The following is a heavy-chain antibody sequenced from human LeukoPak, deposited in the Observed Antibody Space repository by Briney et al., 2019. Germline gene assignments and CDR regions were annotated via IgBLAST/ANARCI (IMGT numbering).Heavy chain of an antibody. CDR1: GFTFSSYS. J-gene: IGHJ5*02. CDR3: ARDGGGWYGWFDP. Sequence: GGSLRLSCAASGFTFSSYSMNWVRQAPGKGLEWVSFISTSSNHMYYADSVKGRFTISRDNSKNSLYLQMNSLSAEDTAVYYCARDGGGWYGWFDPWGQGTLVTVSS. V-gene: IGHV3-21*01. D-gene: IGHD6-19*01. CDR2: ISTSSNHM.